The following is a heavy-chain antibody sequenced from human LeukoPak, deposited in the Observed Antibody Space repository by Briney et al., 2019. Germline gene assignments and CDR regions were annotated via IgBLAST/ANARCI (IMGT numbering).Heavy chain of an antibody. CDR2: ISHDGSNS. CDR1: GFTFSSYG. J-gene: IGHJ4*02. V-gene: IGHV3-30*18. Sequence: GGSLRLSCAASGFTFSSYGMHWVRQAPGKGLEWVAVISHDGSNSYYADSVKGRFTISRDNSKNTLYLQMNSLRAEDTAVYYCAKTHYYDSSGVPGDYWGQGTLVIVSS. CDR3: AKTHYYDSSGVPGDY. D-gene: IGHD3-22*01.